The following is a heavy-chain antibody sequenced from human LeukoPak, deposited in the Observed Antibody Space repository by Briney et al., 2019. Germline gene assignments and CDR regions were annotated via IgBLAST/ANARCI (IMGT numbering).Heavy chain of an antibody. D-gene: IGHD3-10*01. V-gene: IGHV3-30-3*01. CDR2: ISYDGSNK. CDR3: ARDPNRITMVRGATHQPYYFDY. J-gene: IGHJ4*02. CDR1: GFTFSSYA. Sequence: PGRSPRLSCAASGFTFSSYAMHWVRQAPGKGLEWVAVISYDGSNKYYADSVKGRFTISRDNSKNTLYLQMNSLRAEDTAVYYCARDPNRITMVRGATHQPYYFDYWGQGTLVTVSS.